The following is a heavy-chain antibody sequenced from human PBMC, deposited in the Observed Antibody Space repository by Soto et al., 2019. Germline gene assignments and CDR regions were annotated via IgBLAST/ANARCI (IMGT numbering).Heavy chain of an antibody. V-gene: IGHV4-59*01. D-gene: IGHD2-21*02. J-gene: IGHJ5*02. CDR2: IYYSGST. Sequence: SETLSLTCAVYGGSFSGYYWTWIRQPPGTGLEWIGYIYYSGSTNYNPSLKSRVTISVDTSKNQFSLKLSSVTAADTAVYYCARDRYCGGDCYGNWFDPWGQGTLVTVSS. CDR1: GGSFSGYY. CDR3: ARDRYCGGDCYGNWFDP.